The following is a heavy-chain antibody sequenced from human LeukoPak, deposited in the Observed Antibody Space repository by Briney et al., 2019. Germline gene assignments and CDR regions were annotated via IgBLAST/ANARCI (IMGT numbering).Heavy chain of an antibody. CDR3: AKDRVLWYDSSGYYSPDF. CDR2: IRYDGSNK. CDR1: GFTFDDYT. J-gene: IGHJ4*02. Sequence: GGSLRLSCAASGFTFDDYTMHWVRQAPGKGLEWVAFIRYDGSNKFYADSVKGRFTISRDTSKNTVYLQMNSLRPEDTALYYCAKDRVLWYDSSGYYSPDFWGQGTLVTVSS. V-gene: IGHV3-30*02. D-gene: IGHD3-22*01.